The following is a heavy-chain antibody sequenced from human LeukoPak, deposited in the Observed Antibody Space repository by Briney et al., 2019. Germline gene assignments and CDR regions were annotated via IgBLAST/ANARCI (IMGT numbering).Heavy chain of an antibody. CDR1: GFTFSSYA. CDR3: AKRPRDSSGYYLGAFDG. CDR2: ISGSGADT. D-gene: IGHD3-22*01. Sequence: GGSLRLSCAASGFTFSSYAMSWVRQAPGKGLEWVSAISGSGADTYYADSVKGRFTISRDNSKNTLYLHMSSLRADDTAVYFCAKRPRDSSGYYLGAFDGWGQGTTVTVSS. J-gene: IGHJ3*01. V-gene: IGHV3-23*01.